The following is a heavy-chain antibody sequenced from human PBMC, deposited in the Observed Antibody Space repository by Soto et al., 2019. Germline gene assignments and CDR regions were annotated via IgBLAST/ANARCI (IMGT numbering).Heavy chain of an antibody. CDR1: GGSFSGYY. J-gene: IGHJ6*03. Sequence: PSETLSLTCAVYGGSFSGYYWSWIRQPPGKGLEWIGEINHSGSTNYNPSLKSRVTISVDTSKNQFSLKLSSVTAADTAVYYCARVRFYYMDVWGKGTTVTV. D-gene: IGHD1-1*01. CDR3: ARVRFYYMDV. V-gene: IGHV4-34*01. CDR2: INHSGST.